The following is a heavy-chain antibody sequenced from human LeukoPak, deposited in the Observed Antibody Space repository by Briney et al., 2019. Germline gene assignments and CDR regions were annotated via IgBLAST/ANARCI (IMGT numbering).Heavy chain of an antibody. CDR2: VNGNGGST. Sequence: QSGGSLRLSCAASGFSFSTYAMSWVRQAPGKGLEWVPGVNGNGGSTSYADSVKGRFTIFRDNSKNTVYLQMNSLRVEDTAVYYCAKSLYGGCDYWGQGTVVTVSS. J-gene: IGHJ4*02. V-gene: IGHV3-23*01. D-gene: IGHD3-16*02. CDR1: GFSFSTYA. CDR3: AKSLYGGCDY.